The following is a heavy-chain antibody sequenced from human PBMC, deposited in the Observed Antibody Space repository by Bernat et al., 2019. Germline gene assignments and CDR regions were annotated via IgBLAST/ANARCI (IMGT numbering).Heavy chain of an antibody. J-gene: IGHJ4*02. CDR2: IKSKTDGGTT. V-gene: IGHV3-15*01. CDR1: GFTFSNAW. D-gene: IGHD5-12*01. CDR3: TTSSGYDWVYFCY. Sequence: EVQLVESGGGLVKPGGSLRLSCAASGFTFSNAWMSWVRQAPGKGLEWVGRIKSKTDGGTTDYAAPVKGRFTISRDDSKDTLYLQMNSLKTEDTAVYYCTTSSGYDWVYFCYWGQGTLVTVSS.